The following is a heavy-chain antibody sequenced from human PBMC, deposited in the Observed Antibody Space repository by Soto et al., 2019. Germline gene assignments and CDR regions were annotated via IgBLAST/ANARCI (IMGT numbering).Heavy chain of an antibody. D-gene: IGHD5-18*01. CDR1: GGSISSSSYY. J-gene: IGHJ3*02. V-gene: IGHV4-39*01. CDR3: ARPRHSYGRGYDAFDI. CDR2: IYYSGST. Sequence: SETLSLICTVSGGSISSSSYYWGWIRQPPGKGLEWIGSIYYSGSTYYNPSLKSRVTISVDTSKNQFSLKLSSVTAADTAVYYCARPRHSYGRGYDAFDIWGQGTMVTV.